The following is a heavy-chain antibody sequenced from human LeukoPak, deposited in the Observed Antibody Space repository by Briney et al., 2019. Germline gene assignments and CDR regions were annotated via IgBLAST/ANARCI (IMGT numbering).Heavy chain of an antibody. V-gene: IGHV3-7*01. D-gene: IGHD3-3*01. CDR1: GFTFSTSW. J-gene: IGHJ5*02. Sequence: PGGSLRLSCAASGFTFSTSWMSWVRQAPGKGLEWVANIKHDGSEKNFVDSVKGRSTISRDNANNSLFLQINNVRDEDTATYYCAREGQYDFWSGLKWFDPWGQGTLVIVSS. CDR3: AREGQYDFWSGLKWFDP. CDR2: IKHDGSEK.